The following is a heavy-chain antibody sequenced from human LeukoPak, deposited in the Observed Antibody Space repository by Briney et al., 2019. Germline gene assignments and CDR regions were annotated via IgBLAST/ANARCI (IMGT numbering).Heavy chain of an antibody. CDR1: GFTFSSYG. CDR3: ARGYSSSWDYCFDY. CDR2: ISGSGGST. V-gene: IGHV3-23*01. D-gene: IGHD6-13*01. J-gene: IGHJ4*02. Sequence: GGSLRLSCTASGFTFSSYGMSWVRQAPGKGLEWVSAISGSGGSTYYADSVKGRFTISRDNSKNTLYLQMNSLRAEDTAVYYCARGYSSSWDYCFDYWGQGTLVTVSS.